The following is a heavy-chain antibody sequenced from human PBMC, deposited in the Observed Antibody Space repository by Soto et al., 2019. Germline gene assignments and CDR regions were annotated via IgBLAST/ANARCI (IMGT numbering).Heavy chain of an antibody. J-gene: IGHJ6*02. CDR1: GYSFTSYW. CDR3: ATTAGLGLAYYYYGMDV. CDR2: IYPGDSDT. D-gene: IGHD4-17*01. V-gene: IGHV5-51*01. Sequence: GESLKISCKGSGYSFTSYWIGWVRQMPGKGLEWMGIIYPGDSDTRYSPSFQGQVTISADKSISTAYLQWSSLKASDTAMYYCATTAGLGLAYYYYGMDVWGQGTTVTVSS.